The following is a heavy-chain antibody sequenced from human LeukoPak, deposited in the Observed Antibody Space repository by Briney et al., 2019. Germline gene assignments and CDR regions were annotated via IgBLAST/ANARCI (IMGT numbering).Heavy chain of an antibody. V-gene: IGHV1-18*01. J-gene: IGHJ4*02. Sequence: ASVKVSCKASGYTFTCYGISWVRQAPGQGLEWMGWISAYNGNTNYAQKLQGRVTMTTDTSTSTAYMELRSLRSDDTAVYYCARETYYYGSGSYYNFDYWGQGTLVTVSS. CDR3: ARETYYYGSGSYYNFDY. CDR2: ISAYNGNT. CDR1: GYTFTCYG. D-gene: IGHD3-10*01.